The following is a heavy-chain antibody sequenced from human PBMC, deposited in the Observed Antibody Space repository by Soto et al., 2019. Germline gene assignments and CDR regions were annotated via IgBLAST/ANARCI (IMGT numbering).Heavy chain of an antibody. J-gene: IGHJ4*02. CDR2: IYYSGST. V-gene: IGHV4-30-4*01. CDR3: VRDRMEGGWLQPIDY. Sequence: QVQLQESGPGLVKPSQTLSLTCTVSGGSISSGDYYWSWIRQPPGKGLEWIGYIYYSGSTYYNPSLKSRVTISVDTSKNQFSLKLSSVTAADTAVYYCVRDRMEGGWLQPIDYWGQGTLVTVSS. D-gene: IGHD5-18*01. CDR1: GGSISSGDYY.